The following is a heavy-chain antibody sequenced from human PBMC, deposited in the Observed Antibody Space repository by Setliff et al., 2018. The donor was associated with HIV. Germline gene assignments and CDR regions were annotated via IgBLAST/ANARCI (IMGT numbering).Heavy chain of an antibody. CDR2: IYGSSGST. Sequence: PGGSLRLSCAASGFTFSNYAMSWVRQAPGKGLEWVSAIYGSSGSTNYADSVKGRFTISRDNSKNMLYLQMNSLTAADTAVYYCARHAINYFDSWGQGTLVTVSS. CDR1: GFTFSNYA. CDR3: ARHAINYFDS. D-gene: IGHD5-12*01. V-gene: IGHV3-23*01. J-gene: IGHJ4*02.